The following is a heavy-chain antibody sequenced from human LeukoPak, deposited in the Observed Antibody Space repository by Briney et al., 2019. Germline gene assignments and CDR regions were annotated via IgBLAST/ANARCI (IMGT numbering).Heavy chain of an antibody. V-gene: IGHV3-23*01. CDR3: ARDPYSGGYGDYYYYYMDV. J-gene: IGHJ6*03. CDR1: GFTFSNYA. Sequence: GGSLRLSCAASGFTFSNYAMSWVRQAPGKGLEWVSAISGSGGSTYYADSVKGRFTISRDNAKNSLYLQINSLRAEDTAVYYCARDPYSGGYGDYYYYYMDVWGKGTTVTISS. D-gene: IGHD1-26*01. CDR2: ISGSGGST.